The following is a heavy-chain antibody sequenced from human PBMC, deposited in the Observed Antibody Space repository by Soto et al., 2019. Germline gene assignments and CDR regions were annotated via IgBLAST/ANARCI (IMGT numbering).Heavy chain of an antibody. V-gene: IGHV4-31*03. CDR1: GGSISSGGYY. CDR2: IYWNGNT. J-gene: IGHJ4*02. D-gene: IGHD3-10*01. Sequence: QVQLQESGPGLVKPSQTLSLTCTISGGSISSGGYYWSWIRQHPGKGLEWIGYIYWNGNTYCNPSLKSRVPISVDTSKNQFSLKLSSVTAADTAVYYCARGVRDYYGSGNYFDYWGQGTLVTVSS. CDR3: ARGVRDYYGSGNYFDY.